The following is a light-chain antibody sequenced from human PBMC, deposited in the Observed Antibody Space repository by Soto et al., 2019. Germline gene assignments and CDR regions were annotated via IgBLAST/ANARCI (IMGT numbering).Light chain of an antibody. CDR2: DVS. CDR3: CSYACSYTLND. J-gene: IGLJ1*01. V-gene: IGLV2-11*01. Sequence: QSVLTQPRSVSGSPGQSVTISCTGTSSDVGGYDYVSWYQQHPGKAPKLMIYDVSERPSGVPDRFSGSKSGNTASLTISGLQAEDVADYNCCSYACSYTLNDFGTVTEVTV. CDR1: SSDVGGYDY.